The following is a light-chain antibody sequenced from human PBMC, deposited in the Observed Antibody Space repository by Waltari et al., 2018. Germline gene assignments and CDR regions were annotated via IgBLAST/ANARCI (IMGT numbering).Light chain of an antibody. V-gene: IGKV1-5*03. CDR3: QQAWT. CDR1: QTINTW. J-gene: IGKJ1*01. CDR2: RTS. Sequence: DIQMTQSPSTLSASVGDRVTITCRASQTINTWLAWYQQKPGKAPNLLIYRTSTLESGVPSMFSGSGSGTEFTLTISSLQPDDFATYYCQQAWTFGQGTKVEIK.